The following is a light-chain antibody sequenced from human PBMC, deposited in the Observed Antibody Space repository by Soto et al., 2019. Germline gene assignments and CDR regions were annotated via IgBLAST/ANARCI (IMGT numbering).Light chain of an antibody. V-gene: IGLV2-23*01. CDR1: SSDVGNYNL. Sequence: QSALTQPASVPGSPGQSITISCTGTSSDVGNYNLVSWYQQHPGKAPKLMIFEDIERPSGVSNRFSGSKSGNTASLTISGLQTEDEADYYCCSYAGGTSVVFGGGTKLTVL. CDR2: EDI. CDR3: CSYAGGTSVV. J-gene: IGLJ2*01.